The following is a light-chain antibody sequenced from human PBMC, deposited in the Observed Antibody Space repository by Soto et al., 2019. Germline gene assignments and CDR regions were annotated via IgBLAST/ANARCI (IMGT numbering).Light chain of an antibody. V-gene: IGKV3-20*01. J-gene: IGKJ1*01. Sequence: EIVLTQSPGTLCLSPGERATLSCRASQSVSSSYLAWYQQKPGQAPRLLIYGASSRATGIPDRFSGSGSGTDFTLTISRLEPEDFAVYYWQQYGSSPKQFGQGTKV. CDR3: QQYGSSPKQ. CDR1: QSVSSSY. CDR2: GAS.